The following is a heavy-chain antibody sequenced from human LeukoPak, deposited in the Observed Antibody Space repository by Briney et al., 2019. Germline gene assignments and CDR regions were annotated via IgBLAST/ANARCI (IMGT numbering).Heavy chain of an antibody. J-gene: IGHJ4*02. V-gene: IGHV3-30*18. CDR2: MSYDGSNK. Sequence: HPGGSLRLSCAASGFTFGSYGMHWVRQAPGKGLEWVATMSYDGSNKHYADSVKGRVTISRDNAEKTLYLQMNSLRPEDTAVYLCAKDPSLVRGTKGYHFDYWGQGTQVTVSS. D-gene: IGHD3-10*01. CDR1: GFTFGSYG. CDR3: AKDPSLVRGTKGYHFDY.